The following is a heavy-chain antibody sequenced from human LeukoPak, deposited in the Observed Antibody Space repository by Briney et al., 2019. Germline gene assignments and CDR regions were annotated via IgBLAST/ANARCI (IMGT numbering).Heavy chain of an antibody. CDR2: TNWDGTNT. CDR3: AKGDSGHDSIFHPPGAFDS. Sequence: GGSLRLSCVASGFTFDDYAMHWVRQAPGKGLEWVCLTNWDGTNTLCAGSVKGRFTISRDNNKSSLFLQMNSLKPEDTALYYCAKGDSGHDSIFHPPGAFDSWGQGTLVTVSS. D-gene: IGHD3-22*01. CDR1: GFTFDDYA. V-gene: IGHV3-43D*03. J-gene: IGHJ4*02.